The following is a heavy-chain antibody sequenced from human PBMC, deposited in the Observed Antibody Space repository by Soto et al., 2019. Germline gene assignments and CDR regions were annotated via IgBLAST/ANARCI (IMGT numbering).Heavy chain of an antibody. Sequence: GGALRLSCAVSGFYFNNYGINWVRQAPGKGLEWVAYISSDGTETNYVDSVRGRFTISRDNAKNSLFLQMNSLRVEDTAVYYCARKPRLLDSWGQGTLVTVSS. CDR2: ISSDGTET. CDR1: GFYFNNYG. D-gene: IGHD6-6*01. CDR3: ARKPRLLDS. J-gene: IGHJ4*02. V-gene: IGHV3-7*01.